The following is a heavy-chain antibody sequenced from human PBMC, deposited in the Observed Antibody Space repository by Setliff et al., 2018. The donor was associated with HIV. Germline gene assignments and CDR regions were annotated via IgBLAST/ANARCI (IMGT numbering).Heavy chain of an antibody. D-gene: IGHD5-12*01. CDR2: ISGSGGST. CDR1: GFTFSSYA. V-gene: IGHV3-23*01. Sequence: PGGSLRLSCAASGFTFSSYAMSWVREAPGKGLEWVSAISGSGGSTYYAASVKGRFTISRDNSKNTLYLQMNSLRAEDTAVYYCAKDPRAAVATICDYWGQGTLVTV. J-gene: IGHJ4*02. CDR3: AKDPRAAVATICDY.